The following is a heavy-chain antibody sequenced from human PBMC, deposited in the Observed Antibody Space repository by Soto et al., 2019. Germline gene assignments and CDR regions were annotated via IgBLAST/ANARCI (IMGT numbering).Heavy chain of an antibody. J-gene: IGHJ6*02. Sequence: QVQLVQSGAELKKPGSSVKVSCEASGGTFNSHTIIAWVRQAPGQGPEWMGRIIPTLDIVDYAQKFQDRVTITAYRPTNTAFMELRSLVSEDTAVYYCASDERGYNYVSDYGLDVWGQGTMVTVS. CDR3: ASDERGYNYVSDYGLDV. CDR2: IIPTLDIV. D-gene: IGHD5-18*01. CDR1: GGTFNSHT. V-gene: IGHV1-69*02.